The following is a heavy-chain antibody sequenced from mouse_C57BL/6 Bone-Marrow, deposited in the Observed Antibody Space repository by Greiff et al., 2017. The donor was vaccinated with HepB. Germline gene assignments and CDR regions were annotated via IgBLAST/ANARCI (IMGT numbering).Heavy chain of an antibody. D-gene: IGHD1-1*01. CDR1: GFTFSSYA. CDR2: ISDGGSYT. V-gene: IGHV5-4*03. CDR3: ARGERVCITTVVH. Sequence: EVMLVESGGGLVKPGGSLKLSCAASGFTFSSYAMSWVRQTPEKRLEWVATISDGGSYTYYPDNVKGRFTISRDNAKNNMYLQLSHLKSEDSAMYYCARGERVCITTVVHWGQGTLVTVSA. J-gene: IGHJ3*01.